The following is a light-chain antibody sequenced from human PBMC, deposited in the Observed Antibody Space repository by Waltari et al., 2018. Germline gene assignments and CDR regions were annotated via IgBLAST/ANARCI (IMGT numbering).Light chain of an antibody. Sequence: QSALTQPRSVSGSPGQSVTISCTGTSSDVGGYNYVSWYQQHPGKAPKLMIYDVSNRPSGVPDRFSGSKSGNTASLTISGLQAEDEADYYCCSYAGSYSPWGFGGGTKLTVL. CDR2: DVS. J-gene: IGLJ3*02. CDR1: SSDVGGYNY. CDR3: CSYAGSYSPWG. V-gene: IGLV2-11*01.